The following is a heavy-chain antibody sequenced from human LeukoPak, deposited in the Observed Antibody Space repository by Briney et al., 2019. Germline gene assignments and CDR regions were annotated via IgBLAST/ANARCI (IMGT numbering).Heavy chain of an antibody. J-gene: IGHJ4*02. CDR1: GFTFSSYA. Sequence: GGSLRLSCAASGFTFSSYAMSWVRQAPGKGLEWVSAISGSGGSTYYADSVKGRFTISRDNSKNTLYLQMNSLRAGDTAVYYCAKDRYGDYAYFDYWGQGTLVNVSS. CDR2: ISGSGGST. D-gene: IGHD4-17*01. CDR3: AKDRYGDYAYFDY. V-gene: IGHV3-23*01.